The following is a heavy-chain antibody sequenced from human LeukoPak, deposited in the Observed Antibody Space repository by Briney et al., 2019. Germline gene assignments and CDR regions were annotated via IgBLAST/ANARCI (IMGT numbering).Heavy chain of an antibody. Sequence: KAGGSLRLSCAASGFTFSTSNMNWVRQTPEKGLEWVSTITPGGSNMYYHDSVKGRFTISRDNAKNLLFLQMNSLRAEDTAVYYCASWSGSSVLDYWGQGTLVTVSS. CDR2: ITPGGSNM. CDR3: ASWSGSSVLDY. V-gene: IGHV3-21*01. CDR1: GFTFSTSN. J-gene: IGHJ4*02. D-gene: IGHD3-3*01.